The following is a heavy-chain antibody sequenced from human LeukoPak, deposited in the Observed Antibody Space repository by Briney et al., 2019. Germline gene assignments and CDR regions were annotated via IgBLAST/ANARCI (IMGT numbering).Heavy chain of an antibody. J-gene: IGHJ4*02. CDR2: IDWNGDTT. V-gene: IGHV3-20*04. D-gene: IGHD7-27*01. Sequence: GGSLRLSCAGSGFRFDNYGMTWVRQSPGKGLEWVSAIDWNGDTTHYSDSVKGRFTISRDNAKNSLYLQMDSLRAEDTALYYCARDLNWETYWGQGTLVSVSS. CDR1: GFRFDNYG. CDR3: ARDLNWETY.